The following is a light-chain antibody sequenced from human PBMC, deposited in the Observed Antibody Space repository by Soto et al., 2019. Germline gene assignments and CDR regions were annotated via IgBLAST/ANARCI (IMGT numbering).Light chain of an antibody. CDR1: PSVSSSY. CDR3: QQYGSSPPIT. CDR2: GTS. J-gene: IGKJ3*01. Sequence: EIVLTQSPGTLSLSPGERATLSCRASPSVSSSYLAWYQQKPGQAPRLLIYGTSARATGIPDRFSGSGSGTDFTLTISRREPEDFAVYYCQQYGSSPPITFGPGTKLEIK. V-gene: IGKV3-20*01.